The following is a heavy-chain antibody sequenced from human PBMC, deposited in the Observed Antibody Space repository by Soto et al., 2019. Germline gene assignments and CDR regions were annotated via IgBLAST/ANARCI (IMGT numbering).Heavy chain of an antibody. CDR2: IGFAGNNK. CDR3: ARANSTGWHYFDY. CDR1: GFPFDSYG. Sequence: PGGSLRLSCVASGFPFDSYGIHWVRRAPGKGLEWVATIGFAGNNKYYADSVKGRFTISRDNSKNTLYLHINSLKVDDTAMYYCARANSTGWHYFDYWAREPWSPSPQ. J-gene: IGHJ4*02. D-gene: IGHD1-1*01. V-gene: IGHV3-33*01.